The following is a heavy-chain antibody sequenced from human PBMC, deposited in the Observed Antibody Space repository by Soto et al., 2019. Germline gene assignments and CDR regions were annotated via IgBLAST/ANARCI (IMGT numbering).Heavy chain of an antibody. CDR1: GYTFTGYY. CDR3: ARAATYYDILTGYYSPAALGAFDI. J-gene: IGHJ3*02. CDR2: INPNSGGT. D-gene: IGHD3-9*01. V-gene: IGHV1-2*04. Sequence: ASVKVSFKASGYTFTGYYMHWVRQAPGQGLEWVGWINPNSGGTNYAQKFQGWVTMTRDTSISTAYMELSRLRSDDTAVYYCARAATYYDILTGYYSPAALGAFDIWGQGTMVTVSS.